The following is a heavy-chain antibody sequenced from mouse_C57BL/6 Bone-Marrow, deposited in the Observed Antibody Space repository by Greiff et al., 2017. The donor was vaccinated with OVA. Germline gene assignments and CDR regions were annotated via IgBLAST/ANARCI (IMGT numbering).Heavy chain of an antibody. CDR3: ASPAGGWLPTYYFDY. V-gene: IGHV1-55*01. CDR1: GYTFTSYW. CDR2: IYPGSGST. J-gene: IGHJ2*01. Sequence: QVQLQQPGAELVKPGASVKMSCKASGYTFTSYWITWVKQRPGQGLEWIGDIYPGSGSTNYNEKFKSKATLTVDTSSSTAYMQLSSLTSEDSAVYYCASPAGGWLPTYYFDYWGQGTTLTVSS. D-gene: IGHD2-3*01.